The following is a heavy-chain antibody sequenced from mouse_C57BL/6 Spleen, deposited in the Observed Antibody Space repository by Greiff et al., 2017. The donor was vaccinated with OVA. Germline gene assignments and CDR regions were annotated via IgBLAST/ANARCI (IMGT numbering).Heavy chain of an antibody. D-gene: IGHD2-3*01. Sequence: EVMLVESGGGLVKPGGSLKLSCAASGFTFSDYGMHWVRQAPEKGLEWVAYISSGSSTIYYADTVKGRFTISRDNAKNTLFLQMTSLRSADTAVYYCGHSDGYPFAYWGQGTLVTVSA. J-gene: IGHJ3*01. V-gene: IGHV5-17*01. CDR2: ISSGSSTI. CDR3: GHSDGYPFAY. CDR1: GFTFSDYG.